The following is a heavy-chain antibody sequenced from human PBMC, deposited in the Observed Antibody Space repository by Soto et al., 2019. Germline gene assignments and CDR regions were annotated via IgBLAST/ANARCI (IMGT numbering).Heavy chain of an antibody. V-gene: IGHV3-21*01. J-gene: IGHJ6*03. CDR3: ASSIVATEDYYYYYMDV. CDR1: GFTFSSYS. CDR2: ISSSSSYI. Sequence: GGSLRLSCAASGFTFSSYSMNWVRQAPGKGLEWVSSISSSSSYIYYADSEKGRFTISRDNAKNSLYLQMNSLRAEDTAVYYCASSIVATEDYYYYYMDVWGKGTTVTVSS. D-gene: IGHD5-12*01.